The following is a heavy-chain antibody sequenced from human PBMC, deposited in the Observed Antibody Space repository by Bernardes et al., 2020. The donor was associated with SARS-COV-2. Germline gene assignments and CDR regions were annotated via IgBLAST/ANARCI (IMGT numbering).Heavy chain of an antibody. D-gene: IGHD3-16*02. CDR3: ARVPRLGGVIVT. CDR1: GFTFSSYS. Sequence: GGSLRLSCAASGFTFSSYSMNWVRQAPGKGLEWVSSISSSSSYIYYADSVKGRFTISRDNAKNSLYLQMNSLRAEDTAVYYCARVPRLGGVIVTWGQGTLVTVSS. V-gene: IGHV3-21*01. CDR2: ISSSSSYI. J-gene: IGHJ5*02.